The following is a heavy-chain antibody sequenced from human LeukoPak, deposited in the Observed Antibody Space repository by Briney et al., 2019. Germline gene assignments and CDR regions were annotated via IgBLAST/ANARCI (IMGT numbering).Heavy chain of an antibody. D-gene: IGHD6-25*01. Sequence: PSETLSLTCAVYCGSFSGYYWSWIRQPPGKGLEWIGEINHSGSTNYNPSLKSRVTISVDTSKNQFSLKLSSVTAADTAVYYCASLYSNGKIDYWGQGTLVTVSS. CDR2: INHSGST. CDR3: ASLYSNGKIDY. V-gene: IGHV4-34*01. J-gene: IGHJ4*02. CDR1: CGSFSGYY.